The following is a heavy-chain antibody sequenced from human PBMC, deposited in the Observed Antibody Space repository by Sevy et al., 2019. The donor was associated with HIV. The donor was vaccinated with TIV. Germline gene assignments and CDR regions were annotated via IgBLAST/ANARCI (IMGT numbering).Heavy chain of an antibody. V-gene: IGHV3-30*18. CDR2: ISYDGSNK. D-gene: IGHD3-10*01. CDR1: GFTFSNYG. CDR3: AKEAAGGYYYYYGMDV. J-gene: IGHJ6*02. Sequence: GGCLRLSCAASGFTFSNYGIHWVRQAPGKGLEWVAVISYDGSNKYYADSVKGRFTISRDNTKNTLYLQMNSLKVEDTAVYYCAKEAAGGYYYYYGMDVWGQGTTVTVSS.